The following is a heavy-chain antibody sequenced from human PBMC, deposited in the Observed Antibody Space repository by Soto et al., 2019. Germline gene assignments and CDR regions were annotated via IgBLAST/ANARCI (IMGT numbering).Heavy chain of an antibody. CDR3: ARPLYYCHQPNCFDP. Sequence: QVQLQESGPGLVKPSETPSLTCTVSGGSVSSGSYYWSWIRQPPGKGLEWIGYIYYSGSTNYNPSLNIQVPTSVDTSKNHFPLNLSSVTAADTALYYCARPLYYCHQPNCFDPWCQGTLVTVSS. CDR1: GGSVSSGSYY. V-gene: IGHV4-61*03. CDR2: IYYSGST. J-gene: IGHJ5*02. D-gene: IGHD3-22*01.